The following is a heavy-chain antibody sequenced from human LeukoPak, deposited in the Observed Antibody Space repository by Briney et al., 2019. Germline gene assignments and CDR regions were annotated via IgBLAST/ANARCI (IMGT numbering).Heavy chain of an antibody. V-gene: IGHV3-33*01. D-gene: IGHD3-22*01. J-gene: IGHJ4*02. CDR2: IWYDGSNK. CDR3: ARGTGITMIVVALDY. Sequence: GGSLRLSCAASGFTFSSYGMHWVRQAPGKGLEWVAVIWYDGSNKYYADSVKGRFTISRDNSKNTLYLKMNSLRAEDTAVYYCARGTGITMIVVALDYWGQGTLVTVSS. CDR1: GFTFSSYG.